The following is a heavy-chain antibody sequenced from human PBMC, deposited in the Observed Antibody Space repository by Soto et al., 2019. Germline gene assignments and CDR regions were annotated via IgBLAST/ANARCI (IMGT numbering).Heavy chain of an antibody. J-gene: IGHJ6*02. Sequence: ASVKVSCKASGYTFTGYYMHWVRQAPGQGLERTGWINPNSGVTNYAQKFQCRVTMTRDTSISTAYMELSRLRSDETAVYYGAREAYGILTGSPHGMDFWGQGTTVTVAS. CDR1: GYTFTGYY. CDR2: INPNSGVT. V-gene: IGHV1-2*02. D-gene: IGHD3-9*01. CDR3: AREAYGILTGSPHGMDF.